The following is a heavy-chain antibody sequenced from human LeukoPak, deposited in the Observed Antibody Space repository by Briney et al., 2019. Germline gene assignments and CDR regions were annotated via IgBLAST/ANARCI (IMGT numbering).Heavy chain of an antibody. Sequence: ASVKVSCKASGYTFSDYYIHWVRQAPGQGLEWMGWINPKSGGTKYGQKFQGRVTMTRDTSISTAYMELSRLRSDDTAVYYCARDFRHIMITFGGVIAPYGMDVWGQGTTVTVSS. V-gene: IGHV1-2*02. CDR2: INPKSGGT. J-gene: IGHJ6*02. CDR3: ARDFRHIMITFGGVIAPYGMDV. CDR1: GYTFSDYY. D-gene: IGHD3-16*02.